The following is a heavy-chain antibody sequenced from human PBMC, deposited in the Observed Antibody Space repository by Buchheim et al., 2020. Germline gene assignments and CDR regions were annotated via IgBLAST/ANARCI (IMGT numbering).Heavy chain of an antibody. D-gene: IGHD5-18*01. CDR2: ISYDGSNK. J-gene: IGHJ4*02. Sequence: QVQLVESGGGVVQPGRSLRLSCAASGFTFSSYAMHWVRQAPGKGLEWVAVISYDGSNKYYADSVKGRFTIYRDNSKNTLYLQMNSLRAEDTAVYYCARGAVQLWTPFDYWGQGTL. CDR3: ARGAVQLWTPFDY. V-gene: IGHV3-30*04. CDR1: GFTFSSYA.